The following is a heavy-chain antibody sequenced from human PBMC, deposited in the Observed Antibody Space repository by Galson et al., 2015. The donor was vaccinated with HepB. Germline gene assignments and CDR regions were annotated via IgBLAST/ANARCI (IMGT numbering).Heavy chain of an antibody. CDR3: ARTYCSGGSCYSGDDY. Sequence: SCKASGYTFTSYGISWVRQAPGQGLEWMGWISAYNGNTNYAQKLQGRVTMTTDTSTSTAYMELRSLRSDDTAVYYCARTYCSGGSCYSGDDYWGQGTLVTVSS. CDR1: GYTFTSYG. V-gene: IGHV1-18*04. D-gene: IGHD2-15*01. CDR2: ISAYNGNT. J-gene: IGHJ4*02.